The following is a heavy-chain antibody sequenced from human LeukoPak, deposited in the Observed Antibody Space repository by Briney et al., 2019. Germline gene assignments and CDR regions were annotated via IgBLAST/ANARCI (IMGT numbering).Heavy chain of an antibody. D-gene: IGHD3-9*01. J-gene: IGHJ4*02. Sequence: SETLSLTCAVHGGSFSGYYWSWLRQPPGKGLEWIGEINHSGSTNYNPSLKSRVTISVDTSKNQFSLKLSSVTAADTAVYYCARGKAPDNQGFDYWGQGTLVTVSS. CDR2: INHSGST. V-gene: IGHV4-34*01. CDR3: ARGKAPDNQGFDY. CDR1: GGSFSGYY.